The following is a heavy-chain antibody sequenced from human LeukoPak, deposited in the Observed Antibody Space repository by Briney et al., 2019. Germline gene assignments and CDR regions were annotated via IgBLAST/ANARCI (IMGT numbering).Heavy chain of an antibody. CDR1: AFTFSDYT. D-gene: IGHD3-10*01. J-gene: IGHJ4*02. CDR2: ITSSSSYI. CDR3: ATDQLGGYGSYDY. V-gene: IGHV3-21*01. Sequence: GGSLRLSCAASAFTFSDYTMHWIRQAPGKGLEWVSSITSSSSYIYYADSVKGRFTISRDNAKNSVYLQMNSLRAEDTAVYYCATDQLGGYGSYDYWGQGTLVTVSS.